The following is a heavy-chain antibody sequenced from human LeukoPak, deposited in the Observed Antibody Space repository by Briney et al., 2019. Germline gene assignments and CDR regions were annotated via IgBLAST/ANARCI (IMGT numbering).Heavy chain of an antibody. J-gene: IGHJ3*02. CDR2: IYYSGST. CDR1: GGSISSSSYY. V-gene: IGHV4-39*07. D-gene: IGHD2-21*02. CDR3: ARDCGGDCYSAFDI. Sequence: SETLSLTCTVSGGSISSSSYYWGWIRQPPGKGLEWIGSIYYSGSTYYNPSLKSRVTISVDTSKNQFSLKLSSVTAADTAVYYCARDCGGDCYSAFDIWGQGTMVTVSS.